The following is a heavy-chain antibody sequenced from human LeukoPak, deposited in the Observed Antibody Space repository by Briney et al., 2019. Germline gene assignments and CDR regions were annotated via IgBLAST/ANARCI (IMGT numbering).Heavy chain of an antibody. J-gene: IGHJ4*02. CDR2: VSHRGTT. D-gene: IGHD6-19*01. CDR1: GYSISNGYY. V-gene: IGHV4-38-2*02. Sequence: PSETLSLTCIVSGYSISNGYYWVWIRQTPGKGLEWIASVSHRGTTYYNPSLKSRVSISIDTSENQFSLKVDSVTAADTAVYFCARQPVAGTVGVDYWGQGTLVTVSS. CDR3: ARQPVAGTVGVDY.